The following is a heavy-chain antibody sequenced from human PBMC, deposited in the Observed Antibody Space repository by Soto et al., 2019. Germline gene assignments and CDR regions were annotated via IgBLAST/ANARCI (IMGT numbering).Heavy chain of an antibody. V-gene: IGHV1-18*01. J-gene: IGHJ6*02. CDR2: ISAYNGNT. Sequence: ASVKVSCKASGYTFTSYGISWVRQAPGQGLEWMGWISAYNGNTNYAQKLQGRVTMTTDTSTSTAYMELRSLRSDDTAVYYCARDSYAILNGHNYYGMDVWGQGTTVTVSS. D-gene: IGHD3-9*01. CDR3: ARDSYAILNGHNYYGMDV. CDR1: GYTFTSYG.